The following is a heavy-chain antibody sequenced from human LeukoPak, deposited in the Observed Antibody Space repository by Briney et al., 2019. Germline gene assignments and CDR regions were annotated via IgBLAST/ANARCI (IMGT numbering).Heavy chain of an antibody. CDR2: IIPIFGTA. CDR3: ASAGFGELSYYYYMDV. V-gene: IGHV1-69*05. CDR1: GGTFSSYA. Sequence: SVKVSCKASGGTFSSYAVSWVRQAPGQGLEWMGGIIPIFGTANYAQKFQGRVTITTDESTSTAYMELSSLRSEDTAVYYCASAGFGELSYYYYMDVWGKGTTVTVSS. D-gene: IGHD3-10*01. J-gene: IGHJ6*03.